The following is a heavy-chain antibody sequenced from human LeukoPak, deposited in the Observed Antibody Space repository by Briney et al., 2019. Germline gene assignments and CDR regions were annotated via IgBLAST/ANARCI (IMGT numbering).Heavy chain of an antibody. Sequence: PGGSLRLSCAASGFTFSSYWISWVRQAPGKGLGWVANIKQDGSEKYYADSVKGRFTISRDNAKNSLYLQMNSLRAEDTAVYYCARDATVYYDFWSGYTTNWGQGTLVTVSS. CDR1: GFTFSSYW. CDR3: ARDATVYYDFWSGYTTN. J-gene: IGHJ4*02. V-gene: IGHV3-7*01. D-gene: IGHD3-3*01. CDR2: IKQDGSEK.